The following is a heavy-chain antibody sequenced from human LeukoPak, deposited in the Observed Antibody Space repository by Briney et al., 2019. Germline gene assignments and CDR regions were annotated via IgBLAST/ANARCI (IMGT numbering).Heavy chain of an antibody. V-gene: IGHV3-21*01. CDR2: ISSSSSYI. D-gene: IGHD3-22*01. Sequence: GGSLRLSCAASGFTFSSYGMHWVRQAPGKGLEWVSSISSSSSYIYYADSVKGRFTISRDNAKNSLYLQMNSLRAEDTAVYYCARDGYYLDAFDIWGQGTMVTVSS. CDR1: GFTFSSYG. CDR3: ARDGYYLDAFDI. J-gene: IGHJ3*02.